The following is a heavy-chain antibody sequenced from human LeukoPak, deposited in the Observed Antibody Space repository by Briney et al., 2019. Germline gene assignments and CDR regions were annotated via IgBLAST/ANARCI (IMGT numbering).Heavy chain of an antibody. D-gene: IGHD2-2*01. V-gene: IGHV1-3*01. CDR2: INSGNGNT. CDR3: ARGYCSSTSCQYYLDY. CDR1: GYTFTRYA. Sequence: AASVKFSCKASGYTFTRYAIHWARQAPGQSLEWLGWINSGNGNTKYSQKFQGRVTITSDTSATTAYMELTSLRSEDTAVYFCARGYCSSTSCQYYLDYWGQGTLVTVSS. J-gene: IGHJ4*02.